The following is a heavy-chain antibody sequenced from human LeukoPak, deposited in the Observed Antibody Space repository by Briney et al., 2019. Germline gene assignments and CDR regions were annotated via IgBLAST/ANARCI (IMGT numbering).Heavy chain of an antibody. CDR2: ISSNGDNT. Sequence: PGGSLRLSCSVSGFTFSTYVMHWVRQAPGKGLEYVSAISSNGDNTYYADSVKGRFTIFRDNSKNTLYLQMSSLRADDTAVYYCERGTGYWGQGTLVTVSS. CDR1: GFTFSTYV. V-gene: IGHV3-64D*06. CDR3: ERGTGY. J-gene: IGHJ4*02.